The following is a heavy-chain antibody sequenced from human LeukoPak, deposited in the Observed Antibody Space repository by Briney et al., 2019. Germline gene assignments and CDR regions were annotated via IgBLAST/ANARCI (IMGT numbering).Heavy chain of an antibody. CDR2: IYSGGST. CDR1: GFTVSTNY. CDR3: ARGMTNPFDY. V-gene: IGHV3-53*04. J-gene: IGHJ4*02. D-gene: IGHD4-17*01. Sequence: GGSLRLSCAASGFTVSTNYMSWVRQAPGKGLEWVSVIYSGGSTYYADSVKGRFSISRHNSENTLYLQMNSLRAEDTAVYYCARGMTNPFDYWGQGTLVTVSS.